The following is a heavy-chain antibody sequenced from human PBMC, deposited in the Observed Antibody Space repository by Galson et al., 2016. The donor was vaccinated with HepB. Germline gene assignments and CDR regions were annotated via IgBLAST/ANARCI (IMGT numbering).Heavy chain of an antibody. J-gene: IGHJ4*02. V-gene: IGHV3-30*18. CDR2: ISYDGGNK. D-gene: IGHD2-15*01. CDR1: GFAFSSYA. Sequence: SLRLSCAASGFAFSSYAMSWVRQAPGKGLEWVAVISYDGGNKYYADSVKGRFTISRDNSKNTLFLQMNSLRAEDTAVYYCAKAPRSLYCSGGTCYSGFDSWGQGTLVTVSS. CDR3: AKAPRSLYCSGGTCYSGFDS.